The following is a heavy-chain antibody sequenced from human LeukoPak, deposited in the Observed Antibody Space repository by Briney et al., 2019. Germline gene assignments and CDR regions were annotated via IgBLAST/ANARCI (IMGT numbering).Heavy chain of an antibody. V-gene: IGHV1-2*02. CDR2: INPNSGDT. J-gene: IGHJ5*02. Sequence: ASVTVSCKASGYIFTGYYLHWVRQAPGQGLEWMGWINPNSGDTNYAQKFQGRVTMTRETSISTAYIQLTRLRFDDTAVYYCARGPLEYCSGGTCYSGRNWFDPWGQGTLVTVSS. D-gene: IGHD2-15*01. CDR3: ARGPLEYCSGGTCYSGRNWFDP. CDR1: GYIFTGYY.